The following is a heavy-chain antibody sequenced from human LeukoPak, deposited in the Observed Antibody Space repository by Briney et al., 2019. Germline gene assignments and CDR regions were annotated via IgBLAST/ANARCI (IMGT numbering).Heavy chain of an antibody. J-gene: IGHJ5*02. CDR2: IYPGDSDT. V-gene: IGHV5-51*01. CDR1: GNSFTSYW. CDR3: ARSRYNWNDGSSWFDP. Sequence: GESLKISCKGSGNSFTSYWIGWVRQMPGKGLEWMGIIYPGDSDTRYSPSFQGQVTISADKSISTAYLQWSSLKASDTAMYYCARSRYNWNDGSSWFDPWGQGTLVTVSS. D-gene: IGHD1-1*01.